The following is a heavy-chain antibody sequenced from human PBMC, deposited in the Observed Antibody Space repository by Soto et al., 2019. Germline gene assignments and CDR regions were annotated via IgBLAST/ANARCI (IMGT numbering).Heavy chain of an antibody. V-gene: IGHV3-49*03. Sequence: GGSLRLSCTASGFTFGDYAMSWFRQAPGKGLEWVGFIRSKAYGGTTEYAASVKGRFTISRDDSKSIAYLQMNSLKTEDTAVYYCTSSGYDWPYYFDYWGQGTLVTVSS. D-gene: IGHD5-12*01. CDR2: IRSKAYGGTT. CDR3: TSSGYDWPYYFDY. J-gene: IGHJ4*02. CDR1: GFTFGDYA.